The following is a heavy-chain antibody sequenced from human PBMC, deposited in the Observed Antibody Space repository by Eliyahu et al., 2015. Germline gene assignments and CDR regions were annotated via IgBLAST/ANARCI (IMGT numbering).Heavy chain of an antibody. J-gene: IGHJ6*03. D-gene: IGHD2-2*01. CDR3: ARRADIVVVPAALYYMDV. Sequence: EVQLVESGGGLVQPGGSLRLSCXXSGFTXSSYSXNWVRQAPGKGLEWVSYISSSSSTIYYADSVKGRFTISRDNAKNSLYLQMNSLRAEDTAVYYCARRADIVVVPAALYYMDVWGKGTTVTVSS. V-gene: IGHV3-48*01. CDR2: ISSSSSTI. CDR1: GFTXSSYS.